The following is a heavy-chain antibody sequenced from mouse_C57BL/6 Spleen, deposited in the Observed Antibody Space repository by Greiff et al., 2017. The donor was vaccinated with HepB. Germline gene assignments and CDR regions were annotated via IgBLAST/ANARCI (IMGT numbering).Heavy chain of an antibody. D-gene: IGHD2-2*01. J-gene: IGHJ4*01. Sequence: EVKVVESGGGLVQPGGSLKLSCAASGFTFSDYYMYWVRQTPEKRLEWVAYISNGGGSTYYPDTVKGRFTISRDNAKNTLYLQMSRLKSEDTAMYYCARQRGYPYAMDYWGQGTSVTVSS. CDR3: ARQRGYPYAMDY. CDR1: GFTFSDYY. V-gene: IGHV5-12*01. CDR2: ISNGGGST.